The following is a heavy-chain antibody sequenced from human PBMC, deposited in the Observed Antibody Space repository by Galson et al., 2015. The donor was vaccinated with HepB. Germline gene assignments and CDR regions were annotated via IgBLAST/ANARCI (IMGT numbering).Heavy chain of an antibody. Sequence: SLRLSCAASGFTFSSYGMHWVRQAPGKGLEWVAFIRYDGSNKYYADSVKGRFTISRDNSKNTLYLQMNSLRVEDTAVYYCARDESIVVVTAYFDYWGQGTLVTVSS. CDR1: GFTFSSYG. J-gene: IGHJ4*02. CDR3: ARDESIVVVTAYFDY. V-gene: IGHV3-30*02. CDR2: IRYDGSNK. D-gene: IGHD2-21*02.